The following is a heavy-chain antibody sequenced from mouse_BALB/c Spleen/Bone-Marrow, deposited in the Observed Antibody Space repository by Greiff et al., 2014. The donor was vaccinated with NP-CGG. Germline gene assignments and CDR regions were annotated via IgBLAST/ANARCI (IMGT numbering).Heavy chain of an antibody. V-gene: IGHV5-6*01. D-gene: IGHD1-1*01. J-gene: IGHJ3*01. Sequence: VQLNESGGALVKPGGSLKLSCAASGFTFSSYGMSWVRQTPDKRLEWVATISSGDGYTYYPDSVKGRFTISRDNAKNTLYLQMSSLTSEDSAMYYCARQRGGGYYGFFAYWGQGTLVTVSA. CDR1: GFTFSSYG. CDR3: ARQRGGGYYGFFAY. CDR2: ISSGDGYT.